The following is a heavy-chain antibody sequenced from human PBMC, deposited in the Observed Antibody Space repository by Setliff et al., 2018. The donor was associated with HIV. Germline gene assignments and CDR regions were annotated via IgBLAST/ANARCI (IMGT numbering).Heavy chain of an antibody. CDR1: GGSVHSGSYY. Sequence: SETLSLTCTVSGGSVHSGSYYWSWVRQPPGKGLEWIGYIYYSGSTNYNPSLKSRVTISVDTSKNQFSLKLSSVTAADTAVYYCARDSGQSFPTAFDIWGQGTRVT. CDR2: IYYSGST. J-gene: IGHJ3*02. D-gene: IGHD2-15*01. CDR3: ARDSGQSFPTAFDI. V-gene: IGHV4-61*01.